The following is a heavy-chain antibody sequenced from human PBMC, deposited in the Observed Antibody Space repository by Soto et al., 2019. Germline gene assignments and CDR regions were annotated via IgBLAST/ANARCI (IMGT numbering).Heavy chain of an antibody. V-gene: IGHV5-51*01. J-gene: IGHJ5*02. CDR3: AIHSTGYEDS. Sequence: PGESLKISCKGSGYSFTSYWIGWVRQMPGKGLEWMGIIHPSDFDTRYSPSFQGQITISADKSISTAYLQWSSLRASDTAMYYCAIHSTGYEDSWGQGTLVTVS. CDR1: GYSFTSYW. D-gene: IGHD5-12*01. CDR2: IHPSDFDT.